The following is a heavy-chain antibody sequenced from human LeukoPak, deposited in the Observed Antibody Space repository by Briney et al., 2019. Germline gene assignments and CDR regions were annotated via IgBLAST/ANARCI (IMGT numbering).Heavy chain of an antibody. V-gene: IGHV4-59*01. J-gene: IGHJ6*03. CDR2: IYYSGST. Sequence: PSETLSLTCTVSGGSISSYYWSWIRQPPGKGLEWIGYIYYSGSTNYNPSLKSRVTISVDTSKNQFSLKLSSVTAADTTVYYCASDSYDYVWGSYRRRPDYYYYYMDVWGKGTTVTVSS. D-gene: IGHD3-16*02. CDR1: GGSISSYY. CDR3: ASDSYDYVWGSYRRRPDYYYYYMDV.